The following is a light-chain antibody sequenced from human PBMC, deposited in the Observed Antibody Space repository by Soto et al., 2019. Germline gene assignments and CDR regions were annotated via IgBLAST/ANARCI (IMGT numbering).Light chain of an antibody. V-gene: IGLV2-14*01. CDR3: GSYASGSIVL. J-gene: IGLJ2*01. Sequence: QSALTQPASVSGSPGQSITISCTGTSSDVGGYDYVSWYQKYPGKAPKLIIHNVSNRPSGISDRFSGSKSGNTASLSISGLKAEDEADYYCGSYASGSIVLFGGGTKVTVL. CDR2: NVS. CDR1: SSDVGGYDY.